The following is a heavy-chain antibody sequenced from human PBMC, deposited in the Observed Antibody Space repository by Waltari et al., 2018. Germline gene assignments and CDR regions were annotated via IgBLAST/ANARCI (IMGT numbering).Heavy chain of an antibody. CDR2: IGTAGDT. CDR3: ARSTYGDWYFDL. V-gene: IGHV3-13*01. CDR1: GFTFSSYD. Sequence: EVQLVESGGGLVQPGGSLRLSCAASGFTFSSYDMHWVRQATGEGLEWVSAIGTAGDTYYPGSVKGRFTISRENAKNSLYLQMNSLRAGDTAVYYCARSTYGDWYFDLWGRGTLVTVSS. D-gene: IGHD4-17*01. J-gene: IGHJ2*01.